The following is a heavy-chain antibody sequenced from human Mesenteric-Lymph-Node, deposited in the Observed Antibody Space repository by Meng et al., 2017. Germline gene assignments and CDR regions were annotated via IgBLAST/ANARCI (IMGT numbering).Heavy chain of an antibody. D-gene: IGHD3-10*01. CDR2: IHSSGST. CDR3: ARASYGSGSPLGESWFDP. J-gene: IGHJ5*02. Sequence: QVHPQESGPGLMKPSQTLSLTCTVSGGSISSADYYWSWIGQHPGKGLEWIGYIHSSGSTYYNPSLRSRLTISVDTSKNQFSLKLSSVTAADTAVYYCARASYGSGSPLGESWFDPWGQGTLVTVSS. V-gene: IGHV4-31*03. CDR1: GGSISSADYY.